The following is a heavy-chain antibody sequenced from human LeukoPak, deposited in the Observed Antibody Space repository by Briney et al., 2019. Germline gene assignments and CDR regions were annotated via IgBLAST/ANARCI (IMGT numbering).Heavy chain of an antibody. D-gene: IGHD3-10*01. J-gene: IGHJ4*02. CDR1: GFTVSNKY. Sequence: PGGSLRLSCAASGFTVSNKYMTWVRQAPGKGLEWVSLTYSDGRTYYADSVKGRFTISRDNSKNTLYLQMNSLRAEDTAVYYCAKDRYYYGSGNRDYFDYWGQGTLVTVSS. CDR2: TYSDGRT. V-gene: IGHV3-53*05. CDR3: AKDRYYYGSGNRDYFDY.